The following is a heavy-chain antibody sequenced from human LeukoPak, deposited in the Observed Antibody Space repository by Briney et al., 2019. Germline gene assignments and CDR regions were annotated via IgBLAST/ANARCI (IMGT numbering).Heavy chain of an antibody. CDR2: INPNSGGT. CDR1: GYTFTSYD. D-gene: IGHD2-15*01. CDR3: ARAGGYCSGGSCYYYYYGMDV. V-gene: IGHV1-2*06. Sequence: VASVKVSCKASGYTFTSYDINWVRQATGQGLEWMGRINPNSGGTNYAQKFQGRVTMTRDTSISTAYMELSRLRSDDTAVYYCARAGGYCSGGSCYYYYYGMDVWGQGTTVTVSS. J-gene: IGHJ6*02.